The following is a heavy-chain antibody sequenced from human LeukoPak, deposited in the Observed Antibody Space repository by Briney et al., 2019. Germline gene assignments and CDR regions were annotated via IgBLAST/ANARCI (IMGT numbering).Heavy chain of an antibody. J-gene: IGHJ3*02. CDR3: TTGGNVLVAGTRAFDI. CDR1: GFTFSSHA. Sequence: PGGSLRLSCAASGFTFSSHAMNWVRQAPGKGLEWVGRIKSKIDGGTTDYAAPVKGRFTISRGDSKNTLYLQMNSLKTEDTAVYYCTTGGNVLVAGTRAFDIWGQGTVVTVSS. D-gene: IGHD6-19*01. CDR2: IKSKIDGGTT. V-gene: IGHV3-15*07.